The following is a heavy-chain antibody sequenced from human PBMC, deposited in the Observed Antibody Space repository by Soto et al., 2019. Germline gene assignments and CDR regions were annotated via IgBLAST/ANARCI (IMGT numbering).Heavy chain of an antibody. Sequence: ASVKVSYKASGYTFTGYYMHWVRQAPGQGLEWMGWINPNSGGTNYAQKFQGWVTMTRDTSISTAYMELSRLRSDDTAVYYCARGDYSRGYYYYYMDVWGKGTTVTVSS. D-gene: IGHD6-13*01. J-gene: IGHJ6*03. CDR2: INPNSGGT. V-gene: IGHV1-2*04. CDR1: GYTFTGYY. CDR3: ARGDYSRGYYYYYMDV.